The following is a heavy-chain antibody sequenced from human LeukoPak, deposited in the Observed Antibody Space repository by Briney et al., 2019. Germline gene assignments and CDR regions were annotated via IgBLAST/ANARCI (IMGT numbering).Heavy chain of an antibody. CDR2: IYYSGST. V-gene: IGHV4-39*01. Sequence: SETLSLTCTVSGGSISSSSYYWGWIRQPPGKGLEWIGSIYYSGSTYYNPSLKSRVTISVDTSKNQFSLKLSSVTAADTAVYYCARPGYYYYMDVWGKGTTVTVSS. D-gene: IGHD1-1*01. CDR3: ARPGYYYYMDV. J-gene: IGHJ6*03. CDR1: GGSISSSSYY.